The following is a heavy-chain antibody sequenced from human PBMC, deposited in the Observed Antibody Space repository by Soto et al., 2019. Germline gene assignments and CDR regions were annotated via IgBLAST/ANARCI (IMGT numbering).Heavy chain of an antibody. J-gene: IGHJ4*02. Sequence: PGGSLRLSCAASGLRLRNFAMNWVRQAPGKGLEWISTISGGGDSTYYAGSVRGRFTVSRDDSKNTVYLQMNSLRVEDTALYYCAKDESTGYVELYWGLGTLVTVSS. CDR3: AKDESTGYVELY. D-gene: IGHD3-22*01. V-gene: IGHV3-23*01. CDR2: ISGGGDST. CDR1: GLRLRNFA.